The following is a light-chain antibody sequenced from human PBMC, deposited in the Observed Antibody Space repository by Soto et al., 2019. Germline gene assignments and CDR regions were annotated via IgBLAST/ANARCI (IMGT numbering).Light chain of an antibody. V-gene: IGKV3-11*01. Sequence: EIVLTQSPATLSLSPGERATLSCRASQSVSSYFAWYQQKPGQAPRLLIYDASNRATGIPARFSGSGSGTDFTLTISSLEPEDFAVYDCQQRSAWPLAFGQGTKVEIK. CDR1: QSVSSY. CDR3: QQRSAWPLA. CDR2: DAS. J-gene: IGKJ1*01.